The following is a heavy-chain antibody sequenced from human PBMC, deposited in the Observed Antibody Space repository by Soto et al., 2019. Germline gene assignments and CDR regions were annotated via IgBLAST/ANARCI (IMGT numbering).Heavy chain of an antibody. CDR2: ISSSSYTI. J-gene: IGHJ4*02. CDR1: GFTFNTYN. V-gene: IGHV3-48*01. CDR3: AKKYPGTRPFDY. Sequence: PGGSLRLSCTASGFTFNTYNMNWVRQAPGKGLEWVSYISSSSYTIKYADSVEGRFTVSRDNGKKSLYLQMNSLRAEDTALYYCAKKYPGTRPFDYWGQGTLVTVSS. D-gene: IGHD2-2*01.